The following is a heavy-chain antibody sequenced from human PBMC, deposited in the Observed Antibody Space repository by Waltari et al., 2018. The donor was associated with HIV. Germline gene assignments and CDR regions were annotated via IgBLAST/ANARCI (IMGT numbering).Heavy chain of an antibody. D-gene: IGHD6-19*01. V-gene: IGHV4-61*02. CDR3: ARVSLAGWFDP. CDR1: GGSISSGSYS. Sequence: QVQLQESGPGLVKPSQTLSLTCTVSGGSISSGSYSWSWIRQPAGKGLEWIGRVYTSGTTNSNPSLKSRVTISVDTSKNQISLKMRSVTAADTAVYYCARVSLAGWFDPWGQGTLVTVSS. CDR2: VYTSGTT. J-gene: IGHJ5*02.